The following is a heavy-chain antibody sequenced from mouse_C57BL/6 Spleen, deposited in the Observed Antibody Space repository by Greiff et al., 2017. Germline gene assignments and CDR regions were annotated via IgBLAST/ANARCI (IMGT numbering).Heavy chain of an antibody. Sequence: VQLQQSGPELVKPGASVKISCKASGYSFTDYNMNWVKQSNGKSLEWIGEIYPKYGNTSYNQKFKGKATLTVDQSSSTAYMELHSLTSEDSAVYYCARLGVVAPEDYWGKGPSVTVST. CDR1: GYSFTDYN. CDR2: IYPKYGNT. D-gene: IGHD1-1*01. CDR3: ARLGVVAPEDY. V-gene: IGHV1-39*01. J-gene: IGHJ4*01.